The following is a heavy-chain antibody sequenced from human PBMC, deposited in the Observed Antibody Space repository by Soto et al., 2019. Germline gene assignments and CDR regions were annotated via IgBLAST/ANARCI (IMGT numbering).Heavy chain of an antibody. CDR3: ARVPYADYYDSSGYHLYYFDY. Sequence: SETLSLTCTVSGGSISSYYRSWIRQPPGKGLEWIGYIYYSGSTNYNPSLKSRVTISVDTSKNQFSLKLSSVTAADTAVYYCARVPYADYYDSSGYHLYYFDYWGQGSLVTVSS. V-gene: IGHV4-59*01. CDR2: IYYSGST. J-gene: IGHJ4*02. D-gene: IGHD3-22*01. CDR1: GGSISSYY.